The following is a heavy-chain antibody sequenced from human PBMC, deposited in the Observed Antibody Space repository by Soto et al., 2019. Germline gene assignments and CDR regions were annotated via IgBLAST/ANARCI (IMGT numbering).Heavy chain of an antibody. CDR2: ISAYNGNT. V-gene: IGHV1-18*01. CDR3: ARGGGYCSGGSCQRMDDWFDP. D-gene: IGHD2-15*01. CDR1: GYTFTSYG. Sequence: ASVKGSCKASGYTFTSYGISWVRQAPGQGLEWMGWISAYNGNTNYAQKLQGRVTMTTDTSTSTAYMELRSLRSDDTAVYYCARGGGYCSGGSCQRMDDWFDPWGQGTLVTVSS. J-gene: IGHJ5*02.